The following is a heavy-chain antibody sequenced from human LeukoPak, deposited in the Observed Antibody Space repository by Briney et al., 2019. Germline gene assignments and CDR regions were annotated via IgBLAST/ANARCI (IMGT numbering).Heavy chain of an antibody. CDR2: ISAGGDTT. Sequence: PGGSLRLSCAASGFTFSSYSMNWVRQAPGKGLEWVSGISAGGDTTSYADSVKGRFTISRDNSKNTMFLQMNSLRAEDTAKYYCAKRSPGNGDYGDYWGQGTMVTVSS. J-gene: IGHJ4*02. V-gene: IGHV3-23*01. CDR3: AKRSPGNGDYGDY. CDR1: GFTFSSYS. D-gene: IGHD2-8*01.